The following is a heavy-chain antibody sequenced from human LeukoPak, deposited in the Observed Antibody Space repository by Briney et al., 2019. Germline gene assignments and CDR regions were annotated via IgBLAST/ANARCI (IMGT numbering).Heavy chain of an antibody. Sequence: GGSLRLSCAASAFTFSSYGMSWVRQAPGKGLEWVSAISGSGGSTYYADSVKGRFTISRDNSKNTLYLQMNSLRVEDTAIYYCAGGSGWLFGTWGQGTLVTVSS. CDR1: AFTFSSYG. CDR3: AGGSGWLFGT. D-gene: IGHD6-19*01. J-gene: IGHJ5*02. V-gene: IGHV3-23*01. CDR2: ISGSGGST.